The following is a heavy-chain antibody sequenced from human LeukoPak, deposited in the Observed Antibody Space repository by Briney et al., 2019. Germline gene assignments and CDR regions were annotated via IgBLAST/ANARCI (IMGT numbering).Heavy chain of an antibody. CDR1: GYTFTGYY. Sequence: ASVKVSCKASGYTFTGYYMHWVRQAPGQGLEWMGWINPYSGGTNYAQKFQGRVTMTWDTSISTAYMELSRLKSDDTAVYYCARSLIFEVGLTGMDYWGQGTLVTVSS. D-gene: IGHD3-3*01. CDR2: INPYSGGT. J-gene: IGHJ4*02. V-gene: IGHV1-2*02. CDR3: ARSLIFEVGLTGMDY.